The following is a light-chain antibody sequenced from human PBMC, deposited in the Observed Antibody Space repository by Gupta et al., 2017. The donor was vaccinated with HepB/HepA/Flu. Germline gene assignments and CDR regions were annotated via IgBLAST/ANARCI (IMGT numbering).Light chain of an antibody. CDR2: KSS. CDR3: MQEKQFPQT. V-gene: IGKV2-24*01. CDR1: QSRVHSDGTTY. Sequence: DIVMTQTPLSSPVTLGQQASISCRSSQSRVHSDGTTYLSWLQQRPGQPPRLLIYKSSNRDYGVPDRFSGSGAGTDFTLKISRVEAEDVGVYYCMQEKQFPQTFGQGTKVEIK. J-gene: IGKJ1*01.